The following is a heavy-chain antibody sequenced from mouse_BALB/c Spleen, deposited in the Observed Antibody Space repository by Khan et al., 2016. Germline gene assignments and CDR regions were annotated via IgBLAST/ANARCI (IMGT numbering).Heavy chain of an antibody. CDR3: ARDYYGSSYFDY. CDR2: ISYSGST. CDR1: GYSITSDYA. D-gene: IGHD1-1*01. J-gene: IGHJ2*01. Sequence: EVQLQESGPGLVKPSQSLSLTCTVTGYSITSDYAWNWIRQFPGNKLEWMGYISYSGSTSSNPSLKSRISITRDTAKNQFFLQLNSVTTEDTATYYCARDYYGSSYFDYGGQGTTLTVSS. V-gene: IGHV3-2*02.